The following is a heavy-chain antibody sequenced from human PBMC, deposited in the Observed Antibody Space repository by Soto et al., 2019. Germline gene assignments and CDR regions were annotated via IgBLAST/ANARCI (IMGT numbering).Heavy chain of an antibody. Sequence: GGSLRLSCAASGFTFSSYAMHWVRQAPGKGLEWVAVISYDGSNKYYADSVKGRFTISRDNSKNTLYLQMNSLRAEDTAVYYCARGPDDFWSGYYIGGYFDYWGQGTLVTVSS. V-gene: IGHV3-30-3*01. D-gene: IGHD3-3*01. J-gene: IGHJ4*02. CDR1: GFTFSSYA. CDR2: ISYDGSNK. CDR3: ARGPDDFWSGYYIGGYFDY.